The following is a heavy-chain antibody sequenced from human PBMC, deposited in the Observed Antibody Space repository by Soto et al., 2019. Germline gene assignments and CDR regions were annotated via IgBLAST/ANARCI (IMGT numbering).Heavy chain of an antibody. Sequence: TCGLSGAAFSDYTWSWVRQAPGGGLHWIGEVNRGGRTKYSPSPERRLTISVDPSRNRVSLELRAVTAADTAIYYCARSLYCIGSSCYLDNWGRGTRVTVSS. CDR1: GAAFSDYT. CDR2: VNRGGRT. D-gene: IGHD2-15*01. V-gene: IGHV4-34*01. CDR3: ARSLYCIGSSCYLDN. J-gene: IGHJ4*02.